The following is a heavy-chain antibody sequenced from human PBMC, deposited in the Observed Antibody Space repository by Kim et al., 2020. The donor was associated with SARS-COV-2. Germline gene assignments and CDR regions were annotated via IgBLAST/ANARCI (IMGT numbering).Heavy chain of an antibody. V-gene: IGHV4-34*01. D-gene: IGHD2-21*02. CDR3: ASSRGFIGDTWLYYFDF. J-gene: IGHJ4*02. Sequence: SETLSLTCGVYGGSSRSYYWSWIRQAPGKGLAWIGEINQSGATNYNPSLKSRVIVSIDTTRNQFSLNLRSVAAADTAVYYCASSRGFIGDTWLYYFDFWGQGTLVTVSS. CDR2: INQSGAT. CDR1: GGSSRSYY.